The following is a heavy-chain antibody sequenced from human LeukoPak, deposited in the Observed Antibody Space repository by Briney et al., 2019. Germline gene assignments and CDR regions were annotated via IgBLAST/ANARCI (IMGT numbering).Heavy chain of an antibody. CDR3: ASSKPDLPAVGSHDAFDI. CDR2: ISSSGSII. V-gene: IGHV3-48*03. D-gene: IGHD6-13*01. CDR1: EFTFSSYE. Sequence: GGSLRLSCAASEFTFSSYEMNWVRQAPGKGLEWVSYISSSGSIIYYADSVKGRFTISRDNAKISLYLQMNSLRAEDTAVYYCASSKPDLPAVGSHDAFDIWGQGTMVTVSS. J-gene: IGHJ3*02.